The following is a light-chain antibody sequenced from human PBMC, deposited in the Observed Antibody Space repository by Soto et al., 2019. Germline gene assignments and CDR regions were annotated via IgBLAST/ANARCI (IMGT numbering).Light chain of an antibody. CDR3: CSYAGSYTFV. CDR1: SSDVGGYNY. Sequence: QPVLTQPRPVCGSPGQSVSHSCTDTSSDVGGYNYVSWYQQHPGKAPKLMIYDVSKRPSGVPDRFSGSKSGNTASLTISGLQAEDEADYYCCSYAGSYTFVFGTGTKVTVL. V-gene: IGLV2-11*01. CDR2: DVS. J-gene: IGLJ1*01.